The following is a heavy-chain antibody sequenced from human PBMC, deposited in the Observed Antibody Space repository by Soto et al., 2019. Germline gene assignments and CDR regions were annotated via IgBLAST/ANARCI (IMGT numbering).Heavy chain of an antibody. CDR3: ARDRGNDYIWGSYRYNGFDY. V-gene: IGHV1-2*04. J-gene: IGHJ4*02. CDR2: INPNSGGT. CDR1: GYTFTGYY. D-gene: IGHD3-16*02. Sequence: GASVKVSCKASGYTFTGYYMHWVRQAPGQGLEWMGWINPNSGGTNYAQKFQGWVTMTRDTSISTAYMELSRLRSDDTAVYYCARDRGNDYIWGSYRYNGFDYWGQGTLVTVSS.